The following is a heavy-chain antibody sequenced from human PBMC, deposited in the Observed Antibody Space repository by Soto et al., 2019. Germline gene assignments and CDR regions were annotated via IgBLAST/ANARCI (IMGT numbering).Heavy chain of an antibody. J-gene: IGHJ4*02. Sequence: ASVKVSCKASGYTFTSYGISWVRQAPGQGLEWMGWISAYNGNTNYAQKLQGRVTMTTDTSTSTAYMELRSLRSDDTAVYYCARDGRGNFGVVISIDYWGQGTLVTVSS. CDR2: ISAYNGNT. CDR3: ARDGRGNFGVVISIDY. CDR1: GYTFTSYG. V-gene: IGHV1-18*01. D-gene: IGHD3-3*01.